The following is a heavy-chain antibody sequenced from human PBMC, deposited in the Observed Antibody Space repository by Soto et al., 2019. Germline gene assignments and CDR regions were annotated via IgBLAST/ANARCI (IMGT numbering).Heavy chain of an antibody. CDR3: ANGRRGYSYGYDY. Sequence: QVQLVQSGAEVKKPGASVKVSCKASGYTFTSYYMHWVRQAPGQGLEWMGIINPSGGSTSYAQKYQGRATLTRDRSTSTVYMERSSLRSEDTAVYYCANGRRGYSYGYDYWGQGTLVTVSS. J-gene: IGHJ4*02. CDR1: GYTFTSYY. V-gene: IGHV1-46*03. D-gene: IGHD5-18*01. CDR2: INPSGGST.